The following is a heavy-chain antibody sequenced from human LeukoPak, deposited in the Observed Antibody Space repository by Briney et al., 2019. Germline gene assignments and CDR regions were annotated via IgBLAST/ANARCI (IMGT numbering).Heavy chain of an antibody. Sequence: VASVKVSCKASGYTFTNYYMYWVRQAPGQGLEWVAMINPSGGGTRYAQKFQGRVTMTRDTSTSTVYMELRSLRAEDTAVYYCGKTTAGYSSGQKPAWPVDYWGQGTLVTVSS. CDR3: GKTTAGYSSGQKPAWPVDY. J-gene: IGHJ4*02. CDR2: INPSGGGT. D-gene: IGHD5-18*01. CDR1: GYTFTNYY. V-gene: IGHV1-46*01.